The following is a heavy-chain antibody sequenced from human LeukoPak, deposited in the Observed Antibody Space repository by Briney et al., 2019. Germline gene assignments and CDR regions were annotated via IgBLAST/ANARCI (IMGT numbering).Heavy chain of an antibody. CDR2: IYTSGST. D-gene: IGHD5/OR15-5a*01. Sequence: SETLSLTCTASGGSLSSGSYYWSWIRQPAGKGLEWIGRIYTSGSTNYNPSLKSRVTISVDTSKNQFSLKLSSVTAADTAVYYCARGRGVYTPGDYWGQGTLVTVSS. CDR3: ARGRGVYTPGDY. CDR1: GGSLSSGSYY. J-gene: IGHJ4*02. V-gene: IGHV4-61*02.